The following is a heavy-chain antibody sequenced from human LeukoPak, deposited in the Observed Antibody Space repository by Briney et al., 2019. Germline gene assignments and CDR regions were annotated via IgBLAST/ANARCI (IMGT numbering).Heavy chain of an antibody. D-gene: IGHD6-19*01. J-gene: IGHJ1*01. V-gene: IGHV3-7*01. CDR2: IKEDGSEK. CDR1: GFTFSSYW. Sequence: GSLRLSCVASGFTFSSYWMTWVRQAPGKGLEWVANIKEDGSEKYYVDSVKGRFSISRDNAKNSLSLQMNSPRAEDTAVYYCARDRYSSKWGQGTLVTVSS. CDR3: ARDRYSSK.